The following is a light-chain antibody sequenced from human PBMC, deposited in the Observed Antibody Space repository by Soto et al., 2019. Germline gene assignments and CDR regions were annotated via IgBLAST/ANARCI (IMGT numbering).Light chain of an antibody. J-gene: IGLJ3*02. CDR1: SSDVGGYKY. CDR3: SSYAGSNNRV. CDR2: EVS. Sequence: QYALTQPPSASGSPGQSVTISCTGTSSDVGGYKYVSWYQQHPGKAPKLMIYEVSKRPSRVPDRFSGYKSGNTASLTVSGLQAEDEADYYCSSYAGSNNRVFGGGTKLTVL. V-gene: IGLV2-8*01.